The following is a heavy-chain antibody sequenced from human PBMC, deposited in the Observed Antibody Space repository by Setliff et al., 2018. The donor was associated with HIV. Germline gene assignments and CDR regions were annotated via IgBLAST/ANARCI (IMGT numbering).Heavy chain of an antibody. V-gene: IGHV3-11*05. CDR3: ARDRGDGYAPAASAFDI. Sequence: GGSLRLSCVASGFTFNDYRMSWIRQAPGKGLEWISDIGSLGDKQYADSLKGRFTISRDNAEKSMYLQMNSLSADDTAVYYCARDRGDGYAPAASAFDIWGQGTMVTVSS. J-gene: IGHJ3*02. CDR1: GFTFNDYR. CDR2: IGSLGDK. D-gene: IGHD3-10*01.